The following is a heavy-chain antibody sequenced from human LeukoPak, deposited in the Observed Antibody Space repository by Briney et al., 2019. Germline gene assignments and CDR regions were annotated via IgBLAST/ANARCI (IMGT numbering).Heavy chain of an antibody. V-gene: IGHV3-9*01. Sequence: GRSLRLSCAAAGFTFDDYAMHWVRQAPGKGLEWVSGISWNSGSIGYADSVKGRFTISRGNAKNSPYLQMNSLRAEDTALYYCAKDSYGGAIDYWGQGTLVTVSS. D-gene: IGHD1-26*01. CDR2: ISWNSGSI. J-gene: IGHJ4*02. CDR3: AKDSYGGAIDY. CDR1: GFTFDDYA.